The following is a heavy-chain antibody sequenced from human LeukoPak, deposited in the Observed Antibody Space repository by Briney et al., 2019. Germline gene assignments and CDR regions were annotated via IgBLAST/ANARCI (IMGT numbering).Heavy chain of an antibody. V-gene: IGHV5-51*01. CDR2: FYPGDSET. Sequence: GESLKISCKGSGYSFTTHWIGWVRQVPGKGLEWMGIFYPGDSETSYSPSFQGQVTISADKSITTAYLQWSSLKASDTAMYYCARSDFRGESFDYWGQGTLVTVSS. CDR3: ARSDFRGESFDY. CDR1: GYSFTTHW. D-gene: IGHD2-21*01. J-gene: IGHJ4*02.